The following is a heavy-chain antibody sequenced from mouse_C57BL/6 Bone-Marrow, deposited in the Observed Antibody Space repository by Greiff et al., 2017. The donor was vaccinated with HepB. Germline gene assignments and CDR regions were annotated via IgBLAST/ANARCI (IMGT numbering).Heavy chain of an antibody. D-gene: IGHD2-3*01. J-gene: IGHJ2*01. V-gene: IGHV5-4*01. CDR1: GFTFSSYA. Sequence: EVQLQQSGGGLVKPGGSLKLSCAASGFTFSSYAMSWVRQTPEKRLEWVATISDGGSYTYYPDNVKGRFTISRDNAKNNLYLQMSHLKSEDTAMYYCARDRKWLLPFDYWGQGTTLTVSS. CDR2: ISDGGSYT. CDR3: ARDRKWLLPFDY.